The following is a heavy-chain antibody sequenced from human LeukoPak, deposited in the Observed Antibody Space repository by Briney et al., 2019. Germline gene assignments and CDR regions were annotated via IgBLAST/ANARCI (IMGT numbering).Heavy chain of an antibody. J-gene: IGHJ4*02. CDR2: INHSGST. CDR1: GGSFSGCY. V-gene: IGHV4-34*01. Sequence: SETLSLTCAVYGGSFSGCYWSWIRQPPGKGLEWIGEINHSGSTNYNPSLKSRVTISVDTSKNQFSLKLSSVTAADTAVYYCARGYYDILTGYYSPFFDYWGQGTLVTVSS. CDR3: ARGYYDILTGYYSPFFDY. D-gene: IGHD3-9*01.